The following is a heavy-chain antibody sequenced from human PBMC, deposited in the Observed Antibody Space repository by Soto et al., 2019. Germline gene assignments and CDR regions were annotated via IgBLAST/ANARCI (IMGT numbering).Heavy chain of an antibody. CDR2: INPSGGST. CDR1: GYTFTSYA. Sequence: ASVKVSCKASGYTFTSYAMHWVRQAPGQRLEWMGWINPSGGSTSYAQKFQGRVTMTRDTSTSTVYMELSSLRSEDTAVYYCAISPVDDGDYDVYWGQGTRVTVSS. D-gene: IGHD4-17*01. J-gene: IGHJ4*02. V-gene: IGHV1-46*03. CDR3: AISPVDDGDYDVY.